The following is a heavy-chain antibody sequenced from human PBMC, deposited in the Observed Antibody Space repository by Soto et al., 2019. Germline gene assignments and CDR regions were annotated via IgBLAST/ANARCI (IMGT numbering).Heavy chain of an antibody. CDR1: GFDFNKYA. Sequence: GGSLRLSCAAFGFDFNKYAMTWVRQAPGKGLQWDSSITSNGDSTYYADSVKGRFTTSRDNSKNTLYLQMNSLRADDTAVFYCAKDSPSYTTSPFYFDSWGQGTLVTVSS. J-gene: IGHJ4*02. CDR3: AKDSPSYTTSPFYFDS. V-gene: IGHV3-23*01. CDR2: ITSNGDST. D-gene: IGHD2-2*02.